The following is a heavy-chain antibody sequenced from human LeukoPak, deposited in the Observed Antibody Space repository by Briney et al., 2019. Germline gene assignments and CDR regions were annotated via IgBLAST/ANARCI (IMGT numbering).Heavy chain of an antibody. V-gene: IGHV4-39*01. CDR2: IYYSGST. CDR3: ARRSYTYSSGWYPFNY. CDR1: GGSISSSSYY. J-gene: IGHJ4*02. D-gene: IGHD6-19*01. Sequence: SETLSLTCTVSGGSISSSSYYWGWIRRPPGKGLEWIGSIYYSGSTYYNPSLKSRVTISVDTSKNQFSLKLSSVTAADTAVYYCARRSYTYSSGWYPFNYWGQGTLVTVSS.